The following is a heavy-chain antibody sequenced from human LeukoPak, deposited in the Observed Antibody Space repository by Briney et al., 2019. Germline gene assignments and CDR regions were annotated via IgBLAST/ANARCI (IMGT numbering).Heavy chain of an antibody. CDR3: AREKRGYSYGYPSEYYFDY. Sequence: GSLRLSCAASGFTFSDYYMSWVRQPPGKGLEWIGEINHSGSTNYNPSLKSRVTISVDTSKNQFSLKLSSVTAADTAVYYCAREKRGYSYGYPSEYYFDYWGQGTLVTVSS. CDR1: GFTFSDYY. V-gene: IGHV4-34*01. CDR2: INHSGST. D-gene: IGHD5-18*01. J-gene: IGHJ4*02.